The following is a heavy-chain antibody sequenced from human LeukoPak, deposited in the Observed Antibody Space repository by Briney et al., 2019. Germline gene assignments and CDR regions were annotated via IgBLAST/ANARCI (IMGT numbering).Heavy chain of an antibody. D-gene: IGHD1-26*01. J-gene: IGHJ6*03. V-gene: IGHV1-46*01. CDR3: ARGPPHSGSYHPLHYYYYYMDV. CDR1: GYTFTSYY. CDR2: INPSGGST. Sequence: ASVKVSCKASGYTFTSYYMHWVRQAPGQGLEWMGIINPSGGSTSYAQKFQGRVTMTRDTSTSTVYMELSSLRSEDTAVYYCARGPPHSGSYHPLHYYYYYMDVWGKGTTVTVSS.